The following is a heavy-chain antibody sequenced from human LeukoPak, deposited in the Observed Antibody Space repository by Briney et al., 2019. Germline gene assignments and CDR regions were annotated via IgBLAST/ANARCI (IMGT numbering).Heavy chain of an antibody. CDR1: GFTFSSYS. J-gene: IGHJ4*02. Sequence: NPGGPLRLSCAASGFTFSSYSMNWVRQAPGKGLEWVSSISSSSSYIYYADSVKGRFTISRDNAKNSLYLQMNSLRAKDTAVYYCARGYYYDSSGYNYFDYWGQGTLVTVSS. CDR3: ARGYYYDSSGYNYFDY. V-gene: IGHV3-21*01. D-gene: IGHD3-22*01. CDR2: ISSSSSYI.